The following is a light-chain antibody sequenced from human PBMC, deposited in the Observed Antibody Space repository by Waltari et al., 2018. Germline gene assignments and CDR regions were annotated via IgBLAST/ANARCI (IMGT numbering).Light chain of an antibody. J-gene: IGKJ3*01. CDR3: QQYDTYPFT. V-gene: IGKV1-13*02. Sequence: TQSPSSLPASVGDNVTITCRATQGLSGHLNWYQQKPGEAPKLLIYYTNRLETGVPSRFSGSKSGAQFTLIISNLQPEDFASYSCQQYDTYPFTFGPGTDLYI. CDR1: QGLSGH. CDR2: YTN.